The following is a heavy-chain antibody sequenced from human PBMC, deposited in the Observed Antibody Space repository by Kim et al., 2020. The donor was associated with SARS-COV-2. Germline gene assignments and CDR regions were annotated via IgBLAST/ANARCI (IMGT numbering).Heavy chain of an antibody. Sequence: ASVKVSCTASGYILTGYYIHWVRQAPGQGLEWMGRINPNSGGTNYPQKFQGRVTMTRDTSIRTAYMELSRLTSDDTAVYYCAEDYGGRGGWFDPWGQGTLVTVSS. CDR1: GYILTGYY. V-gene: IGHV1-2*06. CDR2: INPNSGGT. CDR3: AEDYGGRGGWFDP. J-gene: IGHJ5*02. D-gene: IGHD2-15*01.